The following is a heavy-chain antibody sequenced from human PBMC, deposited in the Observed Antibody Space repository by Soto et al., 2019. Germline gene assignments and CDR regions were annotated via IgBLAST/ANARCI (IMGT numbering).Heavy chain of an antibody. CDR2: ISSSGSTI. CDR1: GFTFSSYE. CDR3: ARDGQSDTAMGYYCYYGMDV. V-gene: IGHV3-48*03. D-gene: IGHD5-18*01. Sequence: PGGSLRLSCAASGFTFSSYEMNWVRQAPGKGLEWVSYISSSGSTIYYADSVKGRFTISRDNAKNSLYLQMNSLRAEDTAVYYCARDGQSDTAMGYYCYYGMDVWGQGTTVTVSS. J-gene: IGHJ6*02.